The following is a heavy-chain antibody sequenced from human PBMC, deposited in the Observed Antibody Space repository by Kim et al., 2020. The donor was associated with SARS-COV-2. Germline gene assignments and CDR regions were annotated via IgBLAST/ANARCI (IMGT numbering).Heavy chain of an antibody. CDR2: IIPILGIA. D-gene: IGHD5-12*01. V-gene: IGHV1-69*04. CDR3: ARDEDGYNREGYGMDV. J-gene: IGHJ6*02. Sequence: SVKVSCKASGGTFSSYAISWVRQAPGQGLEWMGRIIPILGIANYAQKFQGRVTITADKSTSTAYMELSSLRSEDTAVYYCARDEDGYNREGYGMDVWGQGTTVTVSS. CDR1: GGTFSSYA.